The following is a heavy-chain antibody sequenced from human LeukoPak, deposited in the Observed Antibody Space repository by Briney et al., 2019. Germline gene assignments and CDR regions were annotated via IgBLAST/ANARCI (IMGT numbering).Heavy chain of an antibody. J-gene: IGHJ6*04. Sequence: SETLSLTCGVSGGSFSSHYWTWIRQPPGKGLEWIGEINPRGSTNYNPSLESRVTVSADTSRNQLSLSLTSVTAADSAVYFCARGLRQGSTWSWGPKEKSYQYMDVWGTGTTVIVSS. CDR2: INPRGST. V-gene: IGHV4-34*01. CDR1: GGSFSSHY. D-gene: IGHD6-13*01. CDR3: ARGLRQGSTWSWGPKEKSYQYMDV.